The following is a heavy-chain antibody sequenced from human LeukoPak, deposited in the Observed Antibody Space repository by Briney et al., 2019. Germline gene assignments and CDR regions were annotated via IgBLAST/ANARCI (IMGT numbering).Heavy chain of an antibody. CDR1: GFTFSTYG. J-gene: IGHJ4*02. CDR3: AKTPRYIAARQSHFDY. D-gene: IGHD6-6*01. CDR2: IAYDGSNI. V-gene: IGHV3-30*18. Sequence: PGGSLRLSCAASGFTFSTYGTHWVRQAPGKGLEWVAVIAYDGSNIHYADSVKGRFTISRDNSKKTLYLQMNSLRAEDTAVYYCAKTPRYIAARQSHFDYWGQGTLVTVSS.